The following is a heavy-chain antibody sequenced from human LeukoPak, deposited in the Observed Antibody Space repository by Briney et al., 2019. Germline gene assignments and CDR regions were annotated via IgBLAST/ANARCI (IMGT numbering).Heavy chain of an antibody. J-gene: IGHJ4*02. Sequence: TGGSLRLSCAASTFTFSSYNMNWVRQAPGKGLEWVSSISSSGSYIYYRDSVKGRFTISRDNAENSLYLEMNSLRVEDTAIYYCVRDSGSYRPIDYWGQGTLVTVSS. CDR3: VRDSGSYRPIDY. CDR1: TFTFSSYN. D-gene: IGHD1-26*01. CDR2: ISSSGSYI. V-gene: IGHV3-21*01.